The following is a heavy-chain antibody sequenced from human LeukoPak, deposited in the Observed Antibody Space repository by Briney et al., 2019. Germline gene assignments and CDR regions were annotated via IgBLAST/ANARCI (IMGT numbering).Heavy chain of an antibody. J-gene: IGHJ4*02. Sequence: PSETLSLTCAVSGYSISSGYYWGWIRQPPGKGLEWIGSIYHSGGTNYNPSLKSRVAISVDTSKNQFSLKLSSVTAADTAVYYCARGHPLLDYWGQGTLVTVSS. V-gene: IGHV4-38-2*01. CDR3: ARGHPLLDY. CDR2: IYHSGGT. D-gene: IGHD2-21*02. CDR1: GYSISSGYY.